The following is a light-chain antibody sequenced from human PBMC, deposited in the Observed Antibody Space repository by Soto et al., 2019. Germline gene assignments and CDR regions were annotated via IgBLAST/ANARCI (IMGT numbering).Light chain of an antibody. CDR2: EVT. V-gene: IGLV2-8*01. CDR1: SSDVGAYNY. CDR3: SSVASSNTCV. J-gene: IGLJ3*02. Sequence: QSALTQPPSASGSPGQSVTISCTGTSSDVGAYNYVSWYQQHAGKAPKLVIYEVTKRPSGVPDRFSGSKSANTASLTVSGLQAEEEADYYCSSVASSNTCVFGGGTKLTVL.